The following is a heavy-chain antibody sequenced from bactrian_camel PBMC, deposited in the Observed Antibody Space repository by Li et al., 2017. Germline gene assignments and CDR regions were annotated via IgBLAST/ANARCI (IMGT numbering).Heavy chain of an antibody. J-gene: IGHJ4*01. CDR2: IYTGGGSYM. D-gene: IGHD1*01. Sequence: HVQLVESGGGSVQAGVSLRLSCVASGYTYSTYCMGWFRQAPGKEREGVASIYTGGGSYMGYVDSVKGRFTISRDNAKNTMYLQMNSLKSEDTALYYCATGLDRDRWRTPGPGTQVTVS. CDR1: GYTYSTYC. V-gene: IGHV3S1*01.